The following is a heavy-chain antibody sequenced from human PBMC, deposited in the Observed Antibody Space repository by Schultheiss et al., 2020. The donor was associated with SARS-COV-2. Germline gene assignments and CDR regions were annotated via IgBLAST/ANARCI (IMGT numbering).Heavy chain of an antibody. J-gene: IGHJ3*02. V-gene: IGHV4-4*07. CDR3: ARGLREYSYGGVCAFDI. D-gene: IGHD5-18*01. Sequence: SQTLSLTCTVSGGSISSYYWSWIRQPAGKGLEWIGRIYTSGSTNYNPSLKSRVTMSVDTSKNQFSLKLSSVTAADTAVYYCARGLREYSYGGVCAFDIWGQGTMVTVSS. CDR2: IYTSGST. CDR1: GGSISSYY.